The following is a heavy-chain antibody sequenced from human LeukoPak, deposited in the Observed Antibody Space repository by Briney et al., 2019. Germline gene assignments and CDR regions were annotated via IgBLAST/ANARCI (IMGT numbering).Heavy chain of an antibody. Sequence: GRSLRLSCAASGFTFSSYGMHWVRQAPGKGLEWVSVIWYDGTNKYYADSVKGRFTISRDNSKNTLYLQMNSLRAEDTAVYYCARDDDYGDSYWYFDLWGRGTLVTVSS. J-gene: IGHJ2*01. CDR2: IWYDGTNK. D-gene: IGHD4-17*01. CDR1: GFTFSSYG. V-gene: IGHV3-33*01. CDR3: ARDDDYGDSYWYFDL.